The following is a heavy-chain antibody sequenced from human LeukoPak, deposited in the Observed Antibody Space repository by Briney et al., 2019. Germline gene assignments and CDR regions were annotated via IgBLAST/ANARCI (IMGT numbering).Heavy chain of an antibody. CDR2: ISGSGDST. V-gene: IGHV3-23*01. CDR3: AKGAYYAD. CDR1: GFTFSSSG. J-gene: IGHJ4*02. Sequence: GGSLRLSCPASGFTFSSSGMNWVRQAPGKGLEWVSTISGSGDSTYYADSVKGRFTISRDNSKNTLYLQMNSLRAGDTAVYYCAKGAYYADWGQGTLVTVSS. D-gene: IGHD3-3*01.